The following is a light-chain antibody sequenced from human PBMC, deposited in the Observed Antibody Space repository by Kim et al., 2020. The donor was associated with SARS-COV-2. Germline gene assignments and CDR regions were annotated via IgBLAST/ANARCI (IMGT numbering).Light chain of an antibody. Sequence: EIVMTPSPVTLSVSQGERATLSCRASQTVIGRLAWYQQKSGQAPRLVMYDVSTRASGIPARFSGSGSGTEFTLTISSLESEDFAVYYCQQYHNYYTFGQVTKVDIK. CDR1: QTVIGR. CDR3: QQYHNYYT. CDR2: DVS. J-gene: IGKJ2*01. V-gene: IGKV3-15*01.